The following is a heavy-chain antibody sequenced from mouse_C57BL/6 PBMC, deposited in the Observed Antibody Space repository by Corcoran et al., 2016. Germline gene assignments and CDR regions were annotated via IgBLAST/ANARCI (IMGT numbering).Heavy chain of an antibody. CDR1: GYSITSGYY. J-gene: IGHJ2*01. V-gene: IGHV3-6*01. CDR2: ISYDGSN. Sequence: DVQLQESGPGLVKPSQSLSLTCSVTGYSITSGYYWNWIRQFPGNKLEWMGYISYDGSNNYNPSLKNRISITRDTSKNQFFLKLNSVTTEDTAPYYSARERLRLCDYSGQGTTLTVAT. CDR3: ARERLRLCDY. D-gene: IGHD2-4*01.